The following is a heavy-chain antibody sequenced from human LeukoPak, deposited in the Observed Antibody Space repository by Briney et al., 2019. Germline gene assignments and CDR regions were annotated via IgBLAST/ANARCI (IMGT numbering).Heavy chain of an antibody. D-gene: IGHD1-1*01. V-gene: IGHV3-23*01. CDR2: ISGGGGST. CDR1: GFTFSSYA. CDR3: ARDTKGWYFDL. J-gene: IGHJ2*01. Sequence: GGSLRLSCAASGFTFSSYAMSWVRQAPGKGLEWVSAISGGGGSTYYADSVKGRFTISRENSKNTLYLQMKSLRAEDTAVYYCARDTKGWYFDLWGRGTLVTVSS.